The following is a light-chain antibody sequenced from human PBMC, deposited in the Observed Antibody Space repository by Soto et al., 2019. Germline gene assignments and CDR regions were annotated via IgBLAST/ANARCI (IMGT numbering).Light chain of an antibody. CDR2: RDN. CDR3: AGWADSLNGVV. V-gene: IGLV1-44*01. J-gene: IGLJ2*01. Sequence: QSVLTQPPSASETPGQRVTISCSGSSSNIGTNTVNWYQQLPGTAPKLLIYRDNQRASGVPDRFSGSKSGTSTSLAISGLQSEDEADYYCAGWADSLNGVVFGGGTKLTVL. CDR1: SSNIGTNT.